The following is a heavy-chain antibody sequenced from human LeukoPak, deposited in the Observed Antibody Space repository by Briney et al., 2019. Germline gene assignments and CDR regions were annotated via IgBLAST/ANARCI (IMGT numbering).Heavy chain of an antibody. Sequence: ASVKVSCKASGYTFTSYAMNWVRQAPGQGLEWMGWMDPNSGNTGYAQKFHGRVIITRNPSINTAYMELSSLRSDDTAVYYCARGASRSFDYWGQGTLVTVSS. CDR3: ARGASRSFDY. CDR2: MDPNSGNT. CDR1: GYTFTSYA. J-gene: IGHJ4*02. V-gene: IGHV1-8*03.